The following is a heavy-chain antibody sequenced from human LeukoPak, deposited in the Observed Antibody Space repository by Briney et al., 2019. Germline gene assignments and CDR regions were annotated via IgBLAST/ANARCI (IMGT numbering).Heavy chain of an antibody. J-gene: IGHJ3*02. CDR2: ISSSSSYI. Sequence: GSLRLSCAASGFTFSSYSTNWVRQAPGKGLEWVSSISSSSSYIYYADSVKGRFTISRDNAKNSLYLQMNSLRAEDTAVYYCARDSPRVPPDAFDIWGQGTMVTVSS. V-gene: IGHV3-21*01. D-gene: IGHD1-1*01. CDR1: GFTFSSYS. CDR3: ARDSPRVPPDAFDI.